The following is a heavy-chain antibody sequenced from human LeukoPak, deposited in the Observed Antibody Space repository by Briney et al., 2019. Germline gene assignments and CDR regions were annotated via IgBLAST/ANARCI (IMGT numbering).Heavy chain of an antibody. CDR3: ASGYTYGYYYLDF. V-gene: IGHV3-30*07. J-gene: IGHJ4*02. Sequence: GGSLRLSCAASGFTFSSYAMHWVRQAPGKGLEWVAVISYDGSNKYYADSVKGRFTISRDNSKNTLYLHMNSLRGEDTAVYYCASGYTYGYYYLDFWGQGTLVTVSS. D-gene: IGHD5-18*01. CDR1: GFTFSSYA. CDR2: ISYDGSNK.